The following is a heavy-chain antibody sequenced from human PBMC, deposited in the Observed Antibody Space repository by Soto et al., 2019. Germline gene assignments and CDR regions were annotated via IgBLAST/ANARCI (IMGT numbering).Heavy chain of an antibody. V-gene: IGHV4-39*07. CDR3: ARTWDPYGDYRYFQH. D-gene: IGHD4-17*01. CDR2: IYYSGST. J-gene: IGHJ1*01. CDR1: GGSISRSSYY. Sequence: SETLSLTCTVSGGSISRSSYYWGWIRQPPGKGLEWIGSIYYSGSTYYNPSLKSRVTISVDTSKNQFSLKLSSVTAADTAVYYCARTWDPYGDYRYFQHWGQGTLVTVSS.